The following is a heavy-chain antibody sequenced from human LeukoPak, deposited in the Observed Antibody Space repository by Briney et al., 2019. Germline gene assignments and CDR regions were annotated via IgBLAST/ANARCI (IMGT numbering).Heavy chain of an antibody. Sequence: GGSLRLSCAASGFTFSSYGMHWVRQAPGKGLEWVAVIWYDGSNKYYADSVKGRFTISRDNSKNTLYLQMNSLRAEDTAVYYCARYGGWYYYYGMDVWGQGTTVTVSS. CDR2: IWYDGSNK. CDR1: GFTFSSYG. V-gene: IGHV3-33*01. D-gene: IGHD2-15*01. J-gene: IGHJ6*02. CDR3: ARYGGWYYYYGMDV.